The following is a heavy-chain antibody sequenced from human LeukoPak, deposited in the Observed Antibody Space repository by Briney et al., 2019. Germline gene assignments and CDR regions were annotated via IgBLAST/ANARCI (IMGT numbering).Heavy chain of an antibody. CDR3: ARVYCSSTSCYTFDY. Sequence: SGTLSLTCAVSGGSISSSNRWSWVRQPPGKGLEWIGEIYHSGSTNYNPSLKSRVTISVDKSKNQFSLKLSSVTAADTAVYYCARVYCSSTSCYTFDYWGQGTLVTVSS. V-gene: IGHV4-4*02. D-gene: IGHD2-2*02. CDR2: IYHSGST. CDR1: GGSISSSNR. J-gene: IGHJ4*02.